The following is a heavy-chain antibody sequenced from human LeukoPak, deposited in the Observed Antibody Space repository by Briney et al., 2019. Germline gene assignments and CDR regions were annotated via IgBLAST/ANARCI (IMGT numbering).Heavy chain of an antibody. J-gene: IGHJ4*02. Sequence: GGSLRLSCAASGFPFTDAWMSWVRQAPGKGLEWVGRIKSKGSGGTIDYAAPMKGRFTISRDDSKNTVFLQMNSLKSEDAAVYFCTWLTCGGSCWSLWGQGTLVTVSS. D-gene: IGHD2-15*01. V-gene: IGHV3-15*01. CDR1: GFPFTDAW. CDR2: IKSKGSGGTI. CDR3: TWLTCGGSCWSL.